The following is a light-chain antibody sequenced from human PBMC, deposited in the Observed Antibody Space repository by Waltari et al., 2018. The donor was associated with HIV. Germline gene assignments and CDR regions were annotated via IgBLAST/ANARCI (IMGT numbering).Light chain of an antibody. J-gene: IGLJ1*01. CDR1: SSDIGIYNV. CDR2: EVS. V-gene: IGLV2-23*02. Sequence: QSALTQPASVSGSPGQSITLSCTGTSSDIGIYNVVSWYQQHPNIAPKLLIYEVSKRPSGVSARVSASKSGNTDSLTISGLQTDDEADYYCCSYAASSTSPMVFGTGTKVTVL. CDR3: CSYAASSTSPMV.